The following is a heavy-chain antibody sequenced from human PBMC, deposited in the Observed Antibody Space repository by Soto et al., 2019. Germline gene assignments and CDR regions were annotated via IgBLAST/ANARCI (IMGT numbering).Heavy chain of an antibody. Sequence: QVQLQESGPGLVKPSQTLSLTCTVSGGSISSGDYSWSWTRQPPGKGLEWIGYIYYSGSTYYNPYLTSRVTISVDATKNQTSLKLSSVTAADSAVYYCARGGDYSPVYWGQGTLVTVFS. CDR1: GGSISSGDYS. J-gene: IGHJ4*02. CDR3: ARGGDYSPVY. V-gene: IGHV4-30-4*01. CDR2: IYYSGST. D-gene: IGHD4-17*01.